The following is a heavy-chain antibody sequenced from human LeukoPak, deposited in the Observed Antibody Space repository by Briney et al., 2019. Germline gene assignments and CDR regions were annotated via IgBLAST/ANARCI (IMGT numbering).Heavy chain of an antibody. CDR1: GDSISNYY. CDR2: IYYSGST. V-gene: IGHV4-59*08. Sequence: SETLSLTCTVSGDSISNYYWSWIRQPPGKGLEWIGYIYYSGSTNYNPSVKSRVTISVDTSKNQFSLKLSSVTAADTAVYYCARYSSGLWQQPRYAYWGQGTLVTVSS. J-gene: IGHJ4*02. CDR3: ARYSSGLWQQPRYAY. D-gene: IGHD6-13*01.